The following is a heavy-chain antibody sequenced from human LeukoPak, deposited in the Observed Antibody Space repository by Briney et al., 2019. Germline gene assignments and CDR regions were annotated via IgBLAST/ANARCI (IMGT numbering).Heavy chain of an antibody. CDR2: ISSSSSYI. Sequence: GGSLRLSCAASGFTFSSYSMTWVRQAPGKGLEWVSSISSSSSYIYYADSVKGRFTISRDNAKNSLYLQMNSLRAEDTAVYYCAREGCSSTSCDAFDIWGQGTMVTVSS. CDR1: GFTFSSYS. J-gene: IGHJ3*02. V-gene: IGHV3-21*01. CDR3: AREGCSSTSCDAFDI. D-gene: IGHD2-2*01.